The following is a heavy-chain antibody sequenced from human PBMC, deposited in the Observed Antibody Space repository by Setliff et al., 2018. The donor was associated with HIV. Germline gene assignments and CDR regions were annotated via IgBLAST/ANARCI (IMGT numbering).Heavy chain of an antibody. Sequence: SETLSLTCALYGGSFSDYYWSWIRQPPGMGLEWIGEVNRGRRTNYNSSLKSRVTISIDTSRNQFSLTVSSVTAADTAVYYCARDHPHGGWFSTSWDYYYMDVWGKGTTVTVSS. J-gene: IGHJ6*03. CDR2: VNRGRRT. D-gene: IGHD3-10*01. CDR3: ARDHPHGGWFSTSWDYYYMDV. CDR1: GGSFSDYY. V-gene: IGHV4-34*01.